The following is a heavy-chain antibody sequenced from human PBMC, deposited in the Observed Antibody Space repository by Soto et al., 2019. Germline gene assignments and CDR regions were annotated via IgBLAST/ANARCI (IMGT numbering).Heavy chain of an antibody. CDR1: GYTFTRYG. J-gene: IGHJ6*02. CDR2: ISGYNGDT. V-gene: IGHV1-18*01. D-gene: IGHD2-8*01. CDR3: AKNGRPPYYYDRRDV. Sequence: QGQLVQSGGEVKKPGASVKVSCKASGYTFTRYGISWVRQAPGQGLEWMGWISGYNGDTKYAQKFQGRVTMTVDTSTTTAYMELRSLTSDDRAVYYCAKNGRPPYYYDRRDVWGQGTTVTVSS.